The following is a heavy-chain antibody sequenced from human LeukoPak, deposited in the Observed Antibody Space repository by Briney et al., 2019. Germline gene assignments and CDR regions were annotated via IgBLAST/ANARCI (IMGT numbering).Heavy chain of an antibody. CDR1: GGSFSGYY. J-gene: IGHJ6*02. Sequence: PSETLSLTCVVYGGSFSGYYWSWIRQPPGKGLEWIGEINHSGSTNYNPSLKSRVTISVDTSKNQFSLKLSSVTAADTAVYYCARGPWYYGMDVWGQGTTVTVSS. CDR3: ARGPWYYGMDV. V-gene: IGHV4-34*01. CDR2: INHSGST.